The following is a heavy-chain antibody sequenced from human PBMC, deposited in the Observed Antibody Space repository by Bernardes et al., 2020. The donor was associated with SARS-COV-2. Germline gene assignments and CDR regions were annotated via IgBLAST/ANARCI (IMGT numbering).Heavy chain of an antibody. D-gene: IGHD4-17*01. CDR1: GGSFSGYY. V-gene: IGHV4-34*01. CDR2: INHSGST. J-gene: IGHJ4*02. CDR3: ARTTTVVTPPSGLGYFDY. Sequence: SETLSLTCAVYGGSFSGYYWSWIRQPPGKGLEWIGEINHSGSTNYNPSLKSRVTISVVTSKNQFSLKLSSVTAADTAVYYCARTTTVVTPPSGLGYFDYWGQGTLVTVSS.